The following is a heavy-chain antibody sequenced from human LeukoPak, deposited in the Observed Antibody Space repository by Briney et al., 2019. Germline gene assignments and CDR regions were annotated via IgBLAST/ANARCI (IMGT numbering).Heavy chain of an antibody. CDR2: IYTSGST. CDR1: GGSISSYY. D-gene: IGHD3-9*01. J-gene: IGHJ4*02. Sequence: SETLSLTCTASGGSISSYYWSWIRQPAGKGLEWIGRIYTSGSTNYNPSLKSRVTTSVDTSKNQFSLKLSSVTAADTAVYYCARDHILTGYYLFDYWGQGTLVTVSS. CDR3: ARDHILTGYYLFDY. V-gene: IGHV4-4*07.